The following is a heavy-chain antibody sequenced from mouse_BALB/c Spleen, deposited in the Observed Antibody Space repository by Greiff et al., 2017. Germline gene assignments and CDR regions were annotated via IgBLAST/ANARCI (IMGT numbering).Heavy chain of an antibody. Sequence: QVHVKQSGPGLVAPSQSLSITCTVSGFSLTGYGVNWVRQPPGKGLEWLGMIWGDGSTDYNSALKSRLSISKDNSKSQVFLKMNSLQTDDTARYYCARDPTIGTTDAMDYWGQGTSVTVSS. D-gene: IGHD2-14*01. V-gene: IGHV2-6-7*01. CDR2: IWGDGST. J-gene: IGHJ4*01. CDR1: GFSLTGYG. CDR3: ARDPTIGTTDAMDY.